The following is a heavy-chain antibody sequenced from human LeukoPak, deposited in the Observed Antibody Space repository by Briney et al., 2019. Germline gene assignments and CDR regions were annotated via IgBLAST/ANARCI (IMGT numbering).Heavy chain of an antibody. V-gene: IGHV1-2*02. CDR1: GYTFTGYY. J-gene: IGHJ6*02. CDR2: INPNSGGT. Sequence: ASVKVSCKASGYTFTGYYMHWVRQAPGQGLEWMGWINPNSGGTNYAQKFQGRVTMTRDTSTSTVYMELSSLRSEDTAVYYCARGPSILMVYAIVVDDYYYGMDVWGQGTTVTVSS. D-gene: IGHD2-8*01. CDR3: ARGPSILMVYAIVVDDYYYGMDV.